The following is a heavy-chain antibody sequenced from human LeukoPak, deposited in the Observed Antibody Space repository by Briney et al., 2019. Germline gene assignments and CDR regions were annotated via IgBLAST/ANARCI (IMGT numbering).Heavy chain of an antibody. CDR1: GFTFSSYG. V-gene: IGHV3-33*01. J-gene: IGHJ4*02. CDR2: IWYDGSNK. D-gene: IGHD3-22*01. CDR3: ARDSNYYDSSGYYDY. Sequence: GGSLRLSCAASGFTFSSYGMHWVRQAPGKGLEWVAVIWYDGSNKYYADSVKGRFTISRDNSKNTLYLQMNSLRAKDTAVYYCARDSNYYDSSGYYDYWGQGTLVTVSS.